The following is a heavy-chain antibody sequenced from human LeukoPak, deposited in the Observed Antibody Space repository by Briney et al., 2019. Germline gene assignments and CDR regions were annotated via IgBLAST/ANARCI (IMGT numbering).Heavy chain of an antibody. V-gene: IGHV3-74*01. Sequence: GGSLRLSCVASGFTFSREWMHWVRQAPGKGLVWVSRITLDENTVHYADSVKGRFTISRDNAKNTLYQQMNSLRAEDTAVYYCARDQPGSSNAFDIWGQGTMVTVSS. J-gene: IGHJ3*02. D-gene: IGHD6-19*01. CDR1: GFTFSREW. CDR3: ARDQPGSSNAFDI. CDR2: ITLDENTV.